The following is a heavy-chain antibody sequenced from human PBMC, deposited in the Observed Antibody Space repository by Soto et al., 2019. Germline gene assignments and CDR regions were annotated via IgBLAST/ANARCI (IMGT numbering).Heavy chain of an antibody. V-gene: IGHV3-30*18. CDR1: GFTFSSYG. CDR3: AKILTGDLDY. CDR2: ISYDENNK. D-gene: IGHD7-27*01. Sequence: GGSLRLSCAASGFTFSSYGMNWVRQAPGKGLEWVAVISYDENNKYYADSVKGRFTISRDNSKNTLYLQMNSLRAEDTAVYYCAKILTGDLDYWGQGTLVTVSS. J-gene: IGHJ4*02.